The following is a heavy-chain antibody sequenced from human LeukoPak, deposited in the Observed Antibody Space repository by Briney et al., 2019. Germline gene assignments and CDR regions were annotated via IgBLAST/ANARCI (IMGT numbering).Heavy chain of an antibody. CDR2: ILYDGSNT. Sequence: PGGSLRLSCAASGFTFSSYGMHWVRQAPGKGMEWVAVILYDGSNTYYADSVKGRFTISRDNSKNTLYLQMDSLRAENTAVYYCAKWFHEYYYDSSGAPFFDYWGQGTLVTVSS. V-gene: IGHV3-30*18. D-gene: IGHD3-22*01. CDR1: GFTFSSYG. CDR3: AKWFHEYYYDSSGAPFFDY. J-gene: IGHJ4*02.